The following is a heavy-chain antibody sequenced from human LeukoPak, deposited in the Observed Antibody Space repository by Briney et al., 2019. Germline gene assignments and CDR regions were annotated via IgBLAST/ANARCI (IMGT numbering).Heavy chain of an antibody. V-gene: IGHV3-30*18. CDR3: AKDQGLQGSSWSLYYYYYGMDV. J-gene: IGHJ6*04. CDR2: ISYDGSNK. Sequence: GRSLRLSCAASGFTFSSYGMHWVRQAPGKGLEWVAVISYDGSNKYSADSVKGRFTISRDNSKNTLYLQMNSLRAEDTAVYYCAKDQGLQGSSWSLYYYYYGMDVWGKGTTVTVSS. D-gene: IGHD6-13*01. CDR1: GFTFSSYG.